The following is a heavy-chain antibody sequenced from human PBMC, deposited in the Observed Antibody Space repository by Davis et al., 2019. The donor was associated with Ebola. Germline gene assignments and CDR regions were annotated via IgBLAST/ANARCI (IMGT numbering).Heavy chain of an antibody. Sequence: ASVKVSCKASGYTFTSYAMHWVRQAHGQRLEWMGWISAYNGNTNYAQKLQGRVTMTTDTSTSTVYMELRSLRSDDTAVYYCARDFIVPYGYNWFDPWGQGTLVTVSS. CDR3: ARDFIVPYGYNWFDP. J-gene: IGHJ5*02. V-gene: IGHV1-18*01. D-gene: IGHD2-8*01. CDR1: GYTFTSYA. CDR2: ISAYNGNT.